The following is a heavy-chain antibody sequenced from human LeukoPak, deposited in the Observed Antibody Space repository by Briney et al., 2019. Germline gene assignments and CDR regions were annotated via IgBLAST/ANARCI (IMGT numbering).Heavy chain of an antibody. D-gene: IGHD3-9*01. J-gene: IGHJ4*02. CDR3: ARDDWGTQGY. CDR1: GFTFSSYA. V-gene: IGHV3-30-3*01. Sequence: TGGSQRLSCAASGFTFSSYAMHWVRQAPGKGLEWVAFISYDGSNKYYADSVKGRFTISRDNSKNTLYLQMNSLRAEDTAVYYCARDDWGTQGYWGQGTLVTVSS. CDR2: ISYDGSNK.